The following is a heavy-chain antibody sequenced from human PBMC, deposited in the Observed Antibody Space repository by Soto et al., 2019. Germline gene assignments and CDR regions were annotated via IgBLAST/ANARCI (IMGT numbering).Heavy chain of an antibody. D-gene: IGHD2-21*02. CDR2: VSPNVDYT. Sequence: PGGSLRLSCAASGFTFISYGMNWVRQAPWKGLEWVSTVSPNVDYTYYADSVKGRFTISRDNSENTLSLQMDSLTAEDTALYYCAKGPPGVTVPYCFDYWGQGTLVTVS. V-gene: IGHV3-23*01. CDR3: AKGPPGVTVPYCFDY. J-gene: IGHJ4*02. CDR1: GFTFISYG.